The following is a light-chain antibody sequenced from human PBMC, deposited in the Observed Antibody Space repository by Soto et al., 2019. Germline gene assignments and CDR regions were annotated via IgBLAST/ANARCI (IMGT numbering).Light chain of an antibody. CDR2: GAS. CDR3: QYYGGSPRT. V-gene: IGKV3-20*01. Sequence: EIFLTQSPGTLSLSPWEGTTLSCRASESVASLAWYQQKPGQAPRLLIYGASTRATGIPDRFSGSGSGTDFTLTISRLEPEDFAVYYCQYYGGSPRTFGRGTKVDIK. J-gene: IGKJ1*01. CDR1: ESVAS.